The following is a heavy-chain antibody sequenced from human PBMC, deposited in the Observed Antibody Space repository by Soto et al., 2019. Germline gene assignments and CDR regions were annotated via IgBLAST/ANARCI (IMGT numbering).Heavy chain of an antibody. J-gene: IGHJ4*02. Sequence: PSETLSLTCGVSGYSITSGFYWGWVRQSPGKGLEWIGSISYSAKTFYNPSLASRLSIAVDTSMNQFSLRLTSVTAADTALYYCTRGARAPWVTFDSWGQATLVTVSS. CDR1: GYSITSGFY. D-gene: IGHD5-18*01. CDR2: ISYSAKT. CDR3: TRGARAPWVTFDS. V-gene: IGHV4-38-2*01.